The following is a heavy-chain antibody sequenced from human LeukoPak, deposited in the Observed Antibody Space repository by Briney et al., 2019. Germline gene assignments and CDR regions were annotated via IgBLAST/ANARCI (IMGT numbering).Heavy chain of an antibody. CDR1: GGSISSGAYY. CDR3: ARMPPEGSSDYGWFDP. CDR2: IYYSGNT. D-gene: IGHD3-22*01. Sequence: PSETLSLTCTVSGGSISSGAYYWSWIRQHPGKGLEWIGYIYYSGNTYYNPSLKSRVTISVDTSKNQFSLKLSSVTAADTAVYSCARMPPEGSSDYGWFDPWGQGTLVTASS. J-gene: IGHJ5*02. V-gene: IGHV4-31*03.